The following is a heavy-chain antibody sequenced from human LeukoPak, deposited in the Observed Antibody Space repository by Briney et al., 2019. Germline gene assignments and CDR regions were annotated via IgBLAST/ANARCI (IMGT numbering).Heavy chain of an antibody. D-gene: IGHD3-3*01. J-gene: IGHJ4*02. CDR1: GVTFSSYA. CDR3: AKGSGDFWSGYYAY. CDR2: ISGSGGST. V-gene: IGHV3-23*01. Sequence: GGSLRLSCAASGVTFSSYAMSWVRQAPGKGLEWVSAISGSGGSTYYADSVKGRFTISRDNSKNTLYLQMNSLRAEDTAVYYCAKGSGDFWSGYYAYWGQGTLVTVSS.